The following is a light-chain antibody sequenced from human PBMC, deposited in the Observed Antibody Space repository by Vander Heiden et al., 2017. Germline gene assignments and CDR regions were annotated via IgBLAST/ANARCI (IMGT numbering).Light chain of an antibody. J-gene: IGLJ2*01. CDR1: SSNIGAGYD. CDR2: GNS. Sequence: QSVLTQPPSVSGAPGPRVTISCTGSSSNIGAGYDVHGYQQLPGTAPKLLIYGNSNRPSGVPDRFSGSKSGTAASLAITGLRAEDEADYYCQSYDSSLSGSVFGGGTKLTVL. CDR3: QSYDSSLSGSV. V-gene: IGLV1-40*01.